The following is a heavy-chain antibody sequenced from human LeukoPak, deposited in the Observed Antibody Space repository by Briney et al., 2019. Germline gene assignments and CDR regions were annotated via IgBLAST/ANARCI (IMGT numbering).Heavy chain of an antibody. J-gene: IGHJ4*02. V-gene: IGHV5-51*01. CDR3: ARGPDTAMVSLDY. CDR2: IYPGDSDT. D-gene: IGHD5-18*01. CDR1: GYSFTSYW. Sequence: GESLKISCKGSGYSFTSYWIGWVRQMPGIGLEWMGIIYPGDSDTRYSPSFQGQVTISADKSISTAYLQWSSLKASDTAMYYCARGPDTAMVSLDYWGQGTLVTVSS.